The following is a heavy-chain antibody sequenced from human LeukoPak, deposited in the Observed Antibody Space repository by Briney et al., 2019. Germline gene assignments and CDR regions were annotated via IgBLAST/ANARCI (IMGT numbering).Heavy chain of an antibody. Sequence: SEALSLTCTVSGYSISSGYYWGWIRQPPGKGLEWIGSIYHGGSTYYNPSLKSRVTISVDTSKNQFSLKLSSVTAADTAVYYCARQAFYCSGGSCYQLDYWGQGTLVTVSS. V-gene: IGHV4-38-2*02. CDR2: IYHGGST. D-gene: IGHD2-15*01. CDR3: ARQAFYCSGGSCYQLDY. CDR1: GYSISSGYY. J-gene: IGHJ4*02.